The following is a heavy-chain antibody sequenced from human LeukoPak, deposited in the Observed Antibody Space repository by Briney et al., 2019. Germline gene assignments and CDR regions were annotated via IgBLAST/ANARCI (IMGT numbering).Heavy chain of an antibody. Sequence: PGGSLRLSCAASGFTFSNYAMGWVRQALGKGLEWVSTISNTGSDTYYADSVKGRFTVSRDNSESTLYLQMNSLRAEDTAIHYCAKVPYSDYGSGRPPFMDIWGQGTTVAVSS. CDR3: AKVPYSDYGSGRPPFMDI. V-gene: IGHV3-23*01. D-gene: IGHD3-10*01. CDR2: ISNTGSDT. CDR1: GFTFSNYA. J-gene: IGHJ6*02.